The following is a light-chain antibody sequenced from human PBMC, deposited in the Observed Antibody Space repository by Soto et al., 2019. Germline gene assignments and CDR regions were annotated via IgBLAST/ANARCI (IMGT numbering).Light chain of an antibody. CDR1: SSDVGGYNY. CDR2: DVS. J-gene: IGLJ2*01. Sequence: QSVLTQTASVSGSPGQSITISCTGTSSDVGGYNYVSWYQQHPGKAPKLMIYDVSNRPSGVSNRFSGSKSGNTASLTISGLQAEDEADYYCSSHSSSSTLVVFGGGTQLTVL. V-gene: IGLV2-14*01. CDR3: SSHSSSSTLVV.